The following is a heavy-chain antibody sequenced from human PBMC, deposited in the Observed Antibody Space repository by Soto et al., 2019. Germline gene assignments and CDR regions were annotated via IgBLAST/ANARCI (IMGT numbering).Heavy chain of an antibody. CDR3: AKVGPAYYYDSTSYYFDY. J-gene: IGHJ4*02. Sequence: QVQLVESGGGVVQPGRSLRLSCAASGFTFSSYGMHWARQAPGKGLEWVAVISYDGSNKYYADSVKGRFTISRDNSKNTLYLQMNSLRAEDTAVYYCAKVGPAYYYDSTSYYFDYWGQGTLVTVSS. CDR1: GFTFSSYG. V-gene: IGHV3-30*18. CDR2: ISYDGSNK. D-gene: IGHD3-22*01.